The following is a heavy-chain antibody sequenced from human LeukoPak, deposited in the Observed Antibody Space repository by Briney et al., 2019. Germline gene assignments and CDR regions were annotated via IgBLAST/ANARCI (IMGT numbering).Heavy chain of an antibody. CDR3: ATSSGVGY. V-gene: IGHV3-9*01. CDR2: ISWNSGSM. CDR1: GFTFDDYA. Sequence: PGGSLRLSCAASGFTFDDYAMHWVRQAPGKGLEWVSGISWNSGSMDYADSVKGRFTISRDNAKNSLYLQMNSLRAEDTALYYCATSSGVGYWGQGTLVTVTS. J-gene: IGHJ4*02. D-gene: IGHD3-3*01.